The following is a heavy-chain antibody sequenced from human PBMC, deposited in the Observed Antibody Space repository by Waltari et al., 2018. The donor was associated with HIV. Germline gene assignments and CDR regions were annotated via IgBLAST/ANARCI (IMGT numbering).Heavy chain of an antibody. V-gene: IGHV4-59*01. D-gene: IGHD3-22*01. Sequence: QVQLQESGPGLVKPSETLSLICSVSGGPTSGSYWTWIRQPPGKGLQWIGYVHGSGITKYNPSLQSRVTISIDTSKNQVSLALNSVTAADAAVYFCARVKASYYDGSGFYFLDYWGQGTLVTVSS. CDR1: GGPTSGSY. CDR2: VHGSGIT. CDR3: ARVKASYYDGSGFYFLDY. J-gene: IGHJ4*02.